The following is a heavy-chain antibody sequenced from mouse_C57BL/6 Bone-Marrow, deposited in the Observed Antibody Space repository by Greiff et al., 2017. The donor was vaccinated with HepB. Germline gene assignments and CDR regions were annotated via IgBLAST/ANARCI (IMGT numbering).Heavy chain of an antibody. Sequence: VQLQQSGPVLVKPGASVKMSCKASGYTFTDYYMNWVKQSHGKSLEWIGVINPYNGGTSYNQKFKGKATVTVDKSSSTAYMELNSLTSEDSAVYYCARGGYGYSKDYYAMDYGGQGTSVTVSA. CDR1: GYTFTDYY. V-gene: IGHV1-19*01. CDR3: ARGGYGYSKDYYAMDY. CDR2: INPYNGGT. D-gene: IGHD2-5*01. J-gene: IGHJ4*01.